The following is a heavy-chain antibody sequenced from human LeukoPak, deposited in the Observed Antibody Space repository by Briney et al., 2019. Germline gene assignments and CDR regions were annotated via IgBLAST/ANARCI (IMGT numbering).Heavy chain of an antibody. Sequence: SETLSLTCTVSGGFIASYSWSWIRQPVGKGLEWIGRIYTSGGSDYNPSPKSRVTMSLDTSKNQFYLKMTSVTAADTAVYYCARGPSGYYYGWGQGILVTVSS. V-gene: IGHV4-4*07. CDR1: GGFIASYS. D-gene: IGHD3-22*01. CDR2: IYTSGGS. CDR3: ARGPSGYYYG. J-gene: IGHJ4*02.